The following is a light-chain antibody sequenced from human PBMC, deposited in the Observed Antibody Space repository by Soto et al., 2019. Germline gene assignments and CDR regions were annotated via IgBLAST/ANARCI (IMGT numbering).Light chain of an antibody. CDR2: GAS. Sequence: EIVMTQSPATLSVSPGERATLSCSASQSVSSNLAWYQQKPGQAPRLLIYGASTRASGIPARFSGSGSGTEFTLTISSLQYEDFAVYYCRQYTNWHPNTFGQGTRLEIK. J-gene: IGKJ5*01. CDR3: RQYTNWHPNT. CDR1: QSVSSN. V-gene: IGKV3-15*01.